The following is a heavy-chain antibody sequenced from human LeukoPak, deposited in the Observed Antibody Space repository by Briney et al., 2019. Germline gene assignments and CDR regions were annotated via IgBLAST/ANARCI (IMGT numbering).Heavy chain of an antibody. J-gene: IGHJ4*02. Sequence: PSETLSLTCVVSGGSLSTHHWSWIRQSPGRGLEWIGYISGSGSTNYNPSLKSRVTISVDTSKNQFSLMLSSVTAADTAVYYCARGYDSSAYYPFNYWGQGTLVTVSS. CDR2: ISGSGST. V-gene: IGHV4-59*11. CDR1: GGSLSTHH. D-gene: IGHD3-22*01. CDR3: ARGYDSSAYYPFNY.